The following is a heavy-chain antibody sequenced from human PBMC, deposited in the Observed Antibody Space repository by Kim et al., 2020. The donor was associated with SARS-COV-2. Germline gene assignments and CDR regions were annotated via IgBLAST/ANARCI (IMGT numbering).Heavy chain of an antibody. CDR1: GFTFSDYY. Sequence: GGSLRLSCAASGFTFSDYYMSWIRQAPGKGLEWVSYISSSGSTIYYADSVKGRFTISRDNAKNSLYLQMNSLRAEDTAVYYCARGSASAPTLFPLVSCENSPSDTSSVAVGCLAQDS. V-gene: IGHV3-11*01. J-gene: IGHJ5*01. D-gene: IGHD6-25*01. CDR3: ARGSASAPTLFPLVSCENSPSDTSSVAVGCLAQDS. CDR2: ISSSGSTI.